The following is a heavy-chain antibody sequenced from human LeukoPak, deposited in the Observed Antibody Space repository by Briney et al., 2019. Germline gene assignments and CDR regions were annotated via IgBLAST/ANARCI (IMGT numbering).Heavy chain of an antibody. CDR3: AREGRYCSGGSCYLFDY. CDR1: GFTFSSYE. Sequence: GGSLRLSCAASGFTFSSYEMNWVRQAPGKGLEWVSAISGSGGSTYYADSVKGRFTISRDNAKNSLYLQMNSLRAEDTAVYYCAREGRYCSGGSCYLFDYWGQGTLVTVSS. D-gene: IGHD2-15*01. J-gene: IGHJ4*02. CDR2: ISGSGGST. V-gene: IGHV3-23*01.